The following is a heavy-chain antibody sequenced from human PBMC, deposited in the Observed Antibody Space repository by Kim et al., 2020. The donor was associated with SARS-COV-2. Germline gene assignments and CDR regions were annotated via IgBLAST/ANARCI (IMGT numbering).Heavy chain of an antibody. CDR2: STGSLFTT. V-gene: IGHV3-23*01. D-gene: IGHD2-21*01. CDR1: GFTFSSYA. J-gene: IGHJ4*01. Sequence: GGSLRLSCVGSGFTFSSYAMSWVRQAPGKGLEWVSTSTGSLFTTYYTDSVRGRFTISIDNFKRNFFLQMNTLRADDTSIYYCASTLTAYVVHWGQGTQVT. CDR3: ASTLTAYVVH.